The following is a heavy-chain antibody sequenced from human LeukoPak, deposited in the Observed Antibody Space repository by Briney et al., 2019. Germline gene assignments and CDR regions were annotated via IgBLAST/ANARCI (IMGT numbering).Heavy chain of an antibody. Sequence: GASVKVSCKASGYTFTGYYMHWVRQAPGQGLERMGWISAYNGNTDYAQKLQGRVTMTTDTSTSTAYMELRSLRSDDTAVYYCARGDPTPDYWGQGTLVTVSS. V-gene: IGHV1-18*04. J-gene: IGHJ4*02. CDR3: ARGDPTPDY. CDR2: ISAYNGNT. CDR1: GYTFTGYY. D-gene: IGHD2-15*01.